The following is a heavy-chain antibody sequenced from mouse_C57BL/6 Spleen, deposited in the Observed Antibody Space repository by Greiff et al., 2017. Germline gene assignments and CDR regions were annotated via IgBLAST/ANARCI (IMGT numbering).Heavy chain of an antibody. CDR3: ARRELRYWYFDV. CDR1: GYAFTNYL. Sequence: VQLKQSGAELVRPGTSVKVSCKASGYAFTNYLIEWVKQRPGQGLEWIGVINPGSGGTNYNEKFKGKATLTADKSSSTAYMQLSSLTSEDSAVYFCARRELRYWYFDVWGTGTTVTVSS. V-gene: IGHV1-54*01. D-gene: IGHD1-1*01. CDR2: INPGSGGT. J-gene: IGHJ1*03.